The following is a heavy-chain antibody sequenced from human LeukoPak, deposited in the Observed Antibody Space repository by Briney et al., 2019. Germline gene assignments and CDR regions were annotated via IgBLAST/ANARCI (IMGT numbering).Heavy chain of an antibody. CDR1: GGSISSYY. J-gene: IGHJ3*02. D-gene: IGHD3-22*01. CDR3: ARETYYYDSSGYPPAAFDI. Sequence: SETLSLTCTVSGGSISSYYWSWIRQPPGKGLEWIGFIYYNGSTNYIPSLKSRVTISVDTSKNQFSLKLTSVTAADTAVYFCARETYYYDSSGYPPAAFDIWGQGTMVTVSS. V-gene: IGHV4-59*01. CDR2: IYYNGST.